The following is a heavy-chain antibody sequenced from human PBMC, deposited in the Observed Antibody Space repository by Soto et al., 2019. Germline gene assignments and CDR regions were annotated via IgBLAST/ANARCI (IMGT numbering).Heavy chain of an antibody. D-gene: IGHD6-19*01. CDR1: GDSVSSNSAA. CDR2: TYYRSKWYN. J-gene: IGHJ4*02. V-gene: IGHV6-1*01. CDR3: AREYSSGWIGPRYYFDY. Sequence: QVQLQQSGPGLVKPSQTLSLTCAISGDSVSSNSAAWNWIRQSPSRGLEWLVRTYYRSKWYNDYAVSVKSRITINPDTSKNQFSLQLNSVTPEDTAVYYCAREYSSGWIGPRYYFDYWGQGTLVTVSS.